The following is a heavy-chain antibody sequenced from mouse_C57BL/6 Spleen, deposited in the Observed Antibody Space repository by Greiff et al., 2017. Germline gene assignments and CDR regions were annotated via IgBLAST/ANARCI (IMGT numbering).Heavy chain of an antibody. Sequence: EVHLVESEGGLVQPGSSMKLSCTASGFTFSDYYMAWVRQVPEKGLEWVANINYDGSSTYYLDSLKSRFIISRDNAKNILYLQMSSLKSEDTATYYCARDHDYGAMDYWGQGTSVTVSS. V-gene: IGHV5-16*01. CDR1: GFTFSDYY. CDR3: ARDHDYGAMDY. J-gene: IGHJ4*01. CDR2: INYDGSST.